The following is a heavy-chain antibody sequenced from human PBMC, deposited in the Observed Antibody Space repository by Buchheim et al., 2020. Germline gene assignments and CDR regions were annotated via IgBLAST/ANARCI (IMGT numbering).Heavy chain of an antibody. Sequence: QVQLVESGGGLVKPGGSLRLSCAASGFTSSDSFITWIRQAPGKGLELVSYISRSGSTTYYADSVKGRFTISRDNAKNSLYLQMNSLRAEDTAVYYCVRAYYYDSSGPDFDYWGQGTL. CDR3: VRAYYYDSSGPDFDY. D-gene: IGHD3-22*01. CDR1: GFTSSDSF. CDR2: ISRSGSTT. J-gene: IGHJ4*02. V-gene: IGHV3-11*04.